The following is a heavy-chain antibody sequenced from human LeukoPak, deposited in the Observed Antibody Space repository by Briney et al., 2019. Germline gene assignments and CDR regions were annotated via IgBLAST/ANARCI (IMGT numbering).Heavy chain of an antibody. Sequence: GGSLRLSCAASGFTFSSYAMSWVRQAPGKGLELVSAFSGSGGSTYYADSVKSRFTISRDNSKNTVYLQVNSLRAEDTAVYYCAKTTTGYSSGRYPGWPVDYWGQGTLVTVSS. J-gene: IGHJ4*02. CDR2: FSGSGGST. CDR1: GFTFSSYA. D-gene: IGHD6-19*01. V-gene: IGHV3-23*01. CDR3: AKTTTGYSSGRYPGWPVDY.